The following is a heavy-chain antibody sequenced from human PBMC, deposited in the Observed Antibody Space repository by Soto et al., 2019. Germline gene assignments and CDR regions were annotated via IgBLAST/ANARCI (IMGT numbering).Heavy chain of an antibody. CDR1: GFTFSSYA. CDR3: AXXLLVVVIELDY. V-gene: IGHV3-23*01. CDR2: ISGSGGST. J-gene: IGHJ4*02. Sequence: EVQLLESGGGLVQPGGSLRLSCAASGFTFSSYAMSWVRQAPGKGLEWVSAISGSGGSTYYADSVKGRFTXSRDXSKXXXXXXXXXXXXXXXDVYYCAXXLLVVVIELDYWGQGTLVTVSS. D-gene: IGHD3-22*01.